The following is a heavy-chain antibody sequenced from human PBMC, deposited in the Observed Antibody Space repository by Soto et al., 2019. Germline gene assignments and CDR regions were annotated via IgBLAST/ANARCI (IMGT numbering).Heavy chain of an antibody. CDR1: GFIFESFG. D-gene: IGHD1-26*01. V-gene: IGHV3-23*01. J-gene: IGHJ5*02. CDR2: ISGSGVKK. CDR3: AKNQGVELVPLATVDWFDP. Sequence: VGSLRLSCAASGFIFESFGMSWVRQAPGKGLEWISSISGSGVKKYYADSVKGRFTISRDNSKSTVYLELNNLSAEDTAVYHCAKNQGVELVPLATVDWFDPWGQGSVVTVSS.